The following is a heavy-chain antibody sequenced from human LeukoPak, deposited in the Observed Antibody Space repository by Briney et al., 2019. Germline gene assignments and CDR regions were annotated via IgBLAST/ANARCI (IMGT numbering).Heavy chain of an antibody. CDR1: GYTLTELS. J-gene: IGHJ4*02. V-gene: IGHV1-24*01. CDR3: ATDIWFGESLMTYYFDY. D-gene: IGHD3-10*01. CDR2: FDPEDGET. Sequence: ASVKVSCKVSGYTLTELSMHWVRQAPGKGLEWMGGFDPEDGETIYAEKFQGRVTMTEDTSTDTAYIELSSLRCEDTAVYYCATDIWFGESLMTYYFDYWGRGTLVTVSS.